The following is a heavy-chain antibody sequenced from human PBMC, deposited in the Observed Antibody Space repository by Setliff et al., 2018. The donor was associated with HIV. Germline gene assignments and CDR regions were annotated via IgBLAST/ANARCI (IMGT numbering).Heavy chain of an antibody. V-gene: IGHV1-2*02. J-gene: IGHJ6*02. CDR2: VNPNSGDA. D-gene: IGHD3-10*01. CDR3: ARNFGLSPSGKYYYYFGMDI. Sequence: ASVKVSCKATGYTFTGHYLHWVRQASGQGLEWLGWVNPNSGDAIYAQKFQGRVTMTRDTSINAAYMELRGLRSDDTAVYYCARNFGLSPSGKYYYYFGMDIWGQGTTVTVSS. CDR1: GYTFTGHY.